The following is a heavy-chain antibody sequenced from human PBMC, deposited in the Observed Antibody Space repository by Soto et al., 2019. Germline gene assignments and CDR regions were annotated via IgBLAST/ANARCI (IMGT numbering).Heavy chain of an antibody. CDR2: IIPIFGTA. CDR3: AKGGEYQLQYFDY. CDR1: GGTFSSYA. V-gene: IGHV1-69*01. J-gene: IGHJ4*02. D-gene: IGHD2-2*01. Sequence: QVQLVQSGAEVKKPGSSVKVSCKASGGTFSSYAISWVRQAPGQGLEWMGGIIPIFGTANYAQKFQGRVTIAADESTSRAYRELSSLRSEDTAVYYCAKGGEYQLQYFDYWGQGTLVTVSS.